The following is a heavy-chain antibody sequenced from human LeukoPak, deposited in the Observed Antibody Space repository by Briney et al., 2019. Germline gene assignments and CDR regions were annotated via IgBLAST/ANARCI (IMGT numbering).Heavy chain of an antibody. D-gene: IGHD3-16*01. CDR2: IHYDGNT. CDR3: ASHSLYNYGHYY. CDR1: GGSISSSSYS. Sequence: PSETLSLTSTVSGGSISSSSYSWTCTRQPPGKGREWIGSIHYDGNTYYRPFLRSRVTISVDTSNQFSLRLSSATAAYTATYYWASHSLYNYGHYYWGQGTLVTVSS. J-gene: IGHJ4*02. V-gene: IGHV4-39*01.